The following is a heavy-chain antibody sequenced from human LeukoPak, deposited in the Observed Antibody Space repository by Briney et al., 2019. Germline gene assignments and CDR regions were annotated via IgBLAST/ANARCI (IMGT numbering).Heavy chain of an antibody. Sequence: RVFCAASGVMVGKNYNSGGRRAPGKGLEWISVIYSGGSTYYADSVKGRFTISRDNSKNTLYLQMNSLRAEDTAVYYCARDSPSRGWPLDYWGQGTLITVSS. CDR3: ARDSPSRGWPLDY. CDR2: IYSGGST. J-gene: IGHJ4*02. D-gene: IGHD6-19*01. CDR1: GVMVGKNY. V-gene: IGHV3-66*02.